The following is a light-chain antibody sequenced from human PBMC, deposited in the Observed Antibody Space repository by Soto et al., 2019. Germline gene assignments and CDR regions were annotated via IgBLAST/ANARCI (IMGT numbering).Light chain of an antibody. Sequence: QSALTQPASVSGSPGQSSTITCTGTSSDVGGYNYVSWYQQHPAKAPKLMIYDVSNRPSGVSNRFSGSKSGNTASLTISGLQAEDEADYYCYSYTTSSTYVFGTGTKVTVL. CDR3: YSYTTSSTYV. CDR1: SSDVGGYNY. V-gene: IGLV2-14*01. CDR2: DVS. J-gene: IGLJ1*01.